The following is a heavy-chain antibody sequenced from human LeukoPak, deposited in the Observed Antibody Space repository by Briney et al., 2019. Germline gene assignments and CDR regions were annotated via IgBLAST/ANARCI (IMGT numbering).Heavy chain of an antibody. V-gene: IGHV3-21*04. CDR2: ISSSSSYI. Sequence: PGGSLRLSCAASGFPFSSYSMNRVRPAPGKGLAWVSSISSSSSYIYYADSVKGRFTISRDNAKNSLYLQMNSLRAEDTAVYYCARGTYYYDSSGYYYTEVGQTPREDYWGQGTLVTVPS. CDR3: ARGTYYYDSSGYYYTEVGQTPREDY. CDR1: GFPFSSYS. D-gene: IGHD3-22*01. J-gene: IGHJ4*02.